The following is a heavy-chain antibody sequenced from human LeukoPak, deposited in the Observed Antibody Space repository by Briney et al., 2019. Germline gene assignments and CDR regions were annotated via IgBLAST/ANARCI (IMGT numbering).Heavy chain of an antibody. J-gene: IGHJ6*03. CDR3: ARDYSTPSYYYYYMDV. Sequence: SQTLSLTCTVSGGSISSGSYYWRWIRQPAGKGLEWIGRIYTSGSTNYNPSLKSRVTISVDTSKNQFSLGLTSVTAADTAVYFCARDYSTPSYYYYYMDVWAKGPRSPSP. CDR1: GGSISSGSYY. D-gene: IGHD6-6*01. V-gene: IGHV4-61*02. CDR2: IYTSGST.